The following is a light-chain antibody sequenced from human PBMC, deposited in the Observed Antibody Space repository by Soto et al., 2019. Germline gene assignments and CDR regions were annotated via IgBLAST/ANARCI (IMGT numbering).Light chain of an antibody. J-gene: IGKJ5*01. CDR2: DAS. V-gene: IGKV3-11*01. CDR1: QSVSSY. Sequence: EIVLTQSPATLSLSPGERATLSCRASQSVSSYLAWYQQKPGQAPRLLIYDASNRATGIPARFSGSGSGTDFTLTISSLEPEDSAVYYCQQRSNWPSIPCGQGTRLEIK. CDR3: QQRSNWPSIP.